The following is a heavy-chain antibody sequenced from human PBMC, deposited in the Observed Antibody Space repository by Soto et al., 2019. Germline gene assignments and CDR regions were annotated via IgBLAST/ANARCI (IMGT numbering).Heavy chain of an antibody. Sequence: QVQLVQSGAEVRKPGSSLRVSCKSSGATFSTTGISWVRQAPGQGLEWMGGIIPLFGTPKYARKFQGSVSITSDESTNTVYMELNSLRLDDAAVYYWARASPVICGGDPCYRLDSSFDSWGQGSLVIVSS. V-gene: IGHV1-69*01. J-gene: IGHJ5*01. CDR1: GATFSTTG. CDR3: ARASPVICGGDPCYRLDSSFDS. CDR2: IIPLFGTP. D-gene: IGHD2-21*02.